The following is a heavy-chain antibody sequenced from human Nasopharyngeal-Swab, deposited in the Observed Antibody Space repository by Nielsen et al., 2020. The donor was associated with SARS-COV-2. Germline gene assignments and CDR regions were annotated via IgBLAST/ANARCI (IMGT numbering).Heavy chain of an antibody. D-gene: IGHD3-22*01. V-gene: IGHV4-59*11. CDR1: GGSIVSHY. CDR3: AGGPYSRSSLWVH. J-gene: IGHJ4*02. Sequence: SETLSLTCTVSGGSIVSHYWNWIRLSPGNGLEWNGYIYSTQITKYNPSHGSRVTMSGDTSKSQLYLKLKSLTAAYTAVYYCAGGPYSRSSLWVHWGQGTLVTVSS. CDR2: IYSTQIT.